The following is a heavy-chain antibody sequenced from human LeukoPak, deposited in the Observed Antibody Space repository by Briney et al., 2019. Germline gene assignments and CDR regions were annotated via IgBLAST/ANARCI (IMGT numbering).Heavy chain of an antibody. Sequence: ASVKVSCKASGYTFTSYDINWVRQATGQGLEWMGWMNPNSGNTGYAQKFQGRVTMTRNTSISTAYMELSSLRSEDTAVYYCARDLGESIAAHNWFDPWGQGTLVTVSS. V-gene: IGHV1-8*01. D-gene: IGHD6-6*01. CDR3: ARDLGESIAAHNWFDP. J-gene: IGHJ5*02. CDR1: GYTFTSYD. CDR2: MNPNSGNT.